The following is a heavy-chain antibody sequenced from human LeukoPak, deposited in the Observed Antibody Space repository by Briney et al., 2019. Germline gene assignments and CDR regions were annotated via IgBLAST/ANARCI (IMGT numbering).Heavy chain of an antibody. CDR3: ANGGPVKYQPYHFDY. Sequence: GGSLRLSCAASGFTFSSYSMNWVRQAPGKGLEWVSYISSSSSTIYYADSVKGRFTISRDNSKNTLYLQMDSLSTEDTAVYYCANGGPVKYQPYHFDYWGQGTLVTVSS. CDR1: GFTFSSYS. V-gene: IGHV3-48*01. D-gene: IGHD2-2*01. J-gene: IGHJ4*02. CDR2: ISSSSSTI.